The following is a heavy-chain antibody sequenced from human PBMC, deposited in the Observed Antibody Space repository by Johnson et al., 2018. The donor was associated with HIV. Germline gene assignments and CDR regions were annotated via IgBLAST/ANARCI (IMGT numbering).Heavy chain of an antibody. CDR1: GFKLYEYD. Sequence: MLLVESGGDVVRPGGSLRISCVASGFKLYEYDVSWVRQVPGKGLEWVSGINRSGGGTAYADSVKGRFTVSSDKAKNSLYLQMNSLRAEDTALYYCARDPDWSAFDIWGQGTMVTVSS. V-gene: IGHV3-20*04. CDR3: ARDPDWSAFDI. D-gene: IGHD3-9*01. CDR2: INRSGGGT. J-gene: IGHJ3*02.